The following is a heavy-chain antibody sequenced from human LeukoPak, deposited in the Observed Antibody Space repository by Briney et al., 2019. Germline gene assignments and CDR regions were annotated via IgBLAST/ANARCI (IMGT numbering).Heavy chain of an antibody. CDR3: AKGAEIDL. CDR2: VTGPGDTT. D-gene: IGHD3-16*01. CDR1: GFTFSTYA. J-gene: IGHJ5*02. Sequence: GGSLRLSCAASGFTFSTYAMTWVRQAPGKGLEWVSAVTGPGDTTYYADSVKGRFFMSREDSKTTVYLQMNSLRAEDTAIYYCAKGAEIDLWGQGTLVTVSS. V-gene: IGHV3-23*01.